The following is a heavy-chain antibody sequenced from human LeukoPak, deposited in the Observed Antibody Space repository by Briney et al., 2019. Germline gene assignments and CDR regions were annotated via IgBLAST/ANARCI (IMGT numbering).Heavy chain of an antibody. CDR2: ISSSRSYI. V-gene: IGHV3-21*01. CDR1: GFTFSSYS. CDR3: ARRDCSSTSCYVDY. D-gene: IGHD2-2*01. Sequence: GGSLRLSCAASGFTFSSYSMNWVRQAPGKGLEWVSSISSSRSYIYYADSVKGRFTISRDNAKNSLYLQMNSLRAEDTAVYYCARRDCSSTSCYVDYWGQGTLVTVSS. J-gene: IGHJ4*02.